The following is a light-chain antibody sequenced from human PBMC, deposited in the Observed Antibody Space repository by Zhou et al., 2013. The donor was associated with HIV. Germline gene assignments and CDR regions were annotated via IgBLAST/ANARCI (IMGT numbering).Light chain of an antibody. CDR3: QQYSSSPYS. J-gene: IGKJ2*03. V-gene: IGKV1-16*01. CDR1: HDVGTS. CDR2: VAS. Sequence: IQMTQSPPSLSTYVGDRVTITCRASHDVGTSLAWFQQRPGKVPKSLIYVASSLQSGVPSRFSGSGSGTDFTLTITSLQPEDFATYYCQQYSSSPYSFGQGTKLEIK.